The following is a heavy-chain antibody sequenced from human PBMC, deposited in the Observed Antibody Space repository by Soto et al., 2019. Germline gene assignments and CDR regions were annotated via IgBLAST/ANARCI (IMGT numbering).Heavy chain of an antibody. J-gene: IGHJ5*02. Sequence: ASVKVSCKTSGYTFTGYYMHWVRQAPGKGLEWMGGFDPEDGETIYAQKFQGRVTMTEDTSTDTAYMELSSLRSEDTAVYYCATVRLSGSYYLSVEGFDPWGQGTLVTVSS. CDR3: ATVRLSGSYYLSVEGFDP. D-gene: IGHD3-10*01. CDR2: FDPEDGET. V-gene: IGHV1-24*01. CDR1: GYTFTGYY.